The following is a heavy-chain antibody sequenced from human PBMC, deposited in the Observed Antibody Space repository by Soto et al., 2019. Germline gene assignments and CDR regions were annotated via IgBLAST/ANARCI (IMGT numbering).Heavy chain of an antibody. Sequence: ASVKVSCKASGYTFTSYGISWVRQAPGQGLEWMGWISAYNGNTNYAQKLQGRVTMTTDTSTSTAYMELRSLRSDDTAVYYCARSPLMVRGVIIPRQAKNWFDPWGQGTLVTVSS. J-gene: IGHJ5*02. D-gene: IGHD3-10*01. CDR1: GYTFTSYG. CDR2: ISAYNGNT. CDR3: ARSPLMVRGVIIPRQAKNWFDP. V-gene: IGHV1-18*01.